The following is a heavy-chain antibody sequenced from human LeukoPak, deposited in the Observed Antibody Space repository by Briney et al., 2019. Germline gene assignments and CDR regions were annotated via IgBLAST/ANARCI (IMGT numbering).Heavy chain of an antibody. CDR3: ARLLWFGELLSPIDY. D-gene: IGHD3-10*01. CDR1: GGSISSSSYY. V-gene: IGHV4-39*01. CDR2: IYYSGST. Sequence: PETLSLTCTVSGGSISSSSYYWGWIRQPPGKGLEWIGSIYYSGSTYYNPSLKSRVTISVDTSKNQFSLKLSSVTAADTAVYYCARLLWFGELLSPIDYWGQGTLVTVSS. J-gene: IGHJ4*02.